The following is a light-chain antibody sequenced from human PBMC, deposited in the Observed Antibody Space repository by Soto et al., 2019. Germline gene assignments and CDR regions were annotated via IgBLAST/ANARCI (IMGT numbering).Light chain of an antibody. CDR3: QQSYSTPQIT. CDR1: QSVTSGY. CDR2: GAS. Sequence: EIVLTQSPGTLSLSPGERATLSCRASQSVTSGYLAWYQQQPNQAPRLLIYGASYRATDIPDRFSGGGSGTDFTLTISSLQPEDFATYYCQQSYSTPQITFGPGTKVDI. V-gene: IGKV3-20*01. J-gene: IGKJ3*01.